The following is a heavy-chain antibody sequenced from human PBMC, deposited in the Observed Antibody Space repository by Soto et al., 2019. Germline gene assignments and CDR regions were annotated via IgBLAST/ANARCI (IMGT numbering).Heavy chain of an antibody. J-gene: IGHJ5*02. CDR3: ARAEDCSGGSSYFSSWFDP. D-gene: IGHD2-15*01. CDR2: MNPNSGNT. V-gene: IGHV1-8*01. CDR1: GYTFTSYD. Sequence: QVQLVQSGAEVKKPGASVKVSCKASGYTFTSYDINWVRQATGQGLEWMGWMNPNSGNTGYAQKFQGRVTMTRNTSISTAYMELSSLRSEDTAVYYCARAEDCSGGSSYFSSWFDPWGQGTLVTVSS.